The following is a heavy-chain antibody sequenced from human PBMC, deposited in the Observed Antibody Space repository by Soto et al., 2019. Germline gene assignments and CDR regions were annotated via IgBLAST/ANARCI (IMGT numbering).Heavy chain of an antibody. D-gene: IGHD2-15*01. J-gene: IGHJ6*02. V-gene: IGHV3-30-3*01. CDR3: ARDEYCSGGSCYSFFLGYGMDV. CDR1: GFTFSSYA. CDR2: ISYDGSNK. Sequence: GGSLRLSCAASGFTFSSYAMHWVRQAPGKGLEWVAVISYDGSNKYYADSVKGRFTISRDNSKNTLYLQMNSLRAEDTAVYYCARDEYCSGGSCYSFFLGYGMDVWGQGTKVP.